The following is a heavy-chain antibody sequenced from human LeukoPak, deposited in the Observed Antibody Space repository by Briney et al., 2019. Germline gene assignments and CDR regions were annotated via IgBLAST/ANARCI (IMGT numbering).Heavy chain of an antibody. J-gene: IGHJ4*02. V-gene: IGHV3-20*01. CDR3: ARGGVADSYVAC. D-gene: IGHD5-18*01. CDR1: GFTFSSYG. CDR2: IDWNGGRT. Sequence: GGSLRLSCAASGFTFSSYGMHWVRQAPGKGLEWVSGIDWNGGRTGYADSVKGRFTISRDNAKNSLYLQMNSLRAEDTALYHCARGGVADSYVACWGQGTLVTVSS.